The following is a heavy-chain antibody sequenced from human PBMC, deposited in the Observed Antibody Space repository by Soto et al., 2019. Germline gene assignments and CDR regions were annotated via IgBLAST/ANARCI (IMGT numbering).Heavy chain of an antibody. V-gene: IGHV1-24*01. J-gene: IGHJ5*02. Sequence: ASVKVSCKVSGYTLTELSMHWVRQAPGKGLEWMGGFDPEDGETIYAQKFQGRVTMTRNTSISTAYMELSSLRSEDTAVYYCASTNWFDPWGQGTLVTVS. CDR2: FDPEDGET. CDR3: ASTNWFDP. CDR1: GYTLTELS.